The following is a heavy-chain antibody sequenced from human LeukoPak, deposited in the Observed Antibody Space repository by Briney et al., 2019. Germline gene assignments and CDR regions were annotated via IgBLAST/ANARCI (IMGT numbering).Heavy chain of an antibody. D-gene: IGHD3-10*01. V-gene: IGHV4-59*12. CDR2: IYYSGST. CDR3: ARPNQLLWFGESYFDY. CDR1: GGSISSYY. J-gene: IGHJ4*02. Sequence: SETLSLTCTVSGGSISSYYWSWIRQPPGKGLEWIGYIYYSGSTNYNPSLKSRVTISVDTSKNQFSLKLSSVTAADTAVYYCARPNQLLWFGESYFDYWGQGTLVTVSS.